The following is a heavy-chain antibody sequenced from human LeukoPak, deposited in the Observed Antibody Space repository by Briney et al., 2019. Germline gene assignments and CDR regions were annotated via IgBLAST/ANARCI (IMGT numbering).Heavy chain of an antibody. CDR3: ARARRGYSGKYYMDV. J-gene: IGHJ6*03. CDR1: GYTFTSYD. V-gene: IGHV1-8*01. Sequence: ASVKVSCKASGYTFTSYDINWVRQATGQGLEWMGWMNPNSGNAGYAQKFQGRVTMTRNTSISTAYMELSSLRSEDTAVYYCARARRGYSGKYYMDVWGKGTTVTISS. D-gene: IGHD5-12*01. CDR2: MNPNSGNA.